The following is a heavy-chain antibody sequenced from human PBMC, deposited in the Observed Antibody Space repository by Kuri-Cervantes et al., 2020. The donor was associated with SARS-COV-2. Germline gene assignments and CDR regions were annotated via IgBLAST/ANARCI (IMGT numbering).Heavy chain of an antibody. CDR3: ARDQGADTDMVGFDY. J-gene: IGHJ4*02. Sequence: GGSLRLSCAASGFSFSTYGIHWVRQAPGKGLQWVAVIWYDGSNKYYADSVKGRFTISREDSKNTVCLGMNSLRVDDTAVYYCARDQGADTDMVGFDYWGQGTPVTVSS. CDR1: GFSFSTYG. CDR2: IWYDGSNK. V-gene: IGHV3-33*01. D-gene: IGHD5-18*01.